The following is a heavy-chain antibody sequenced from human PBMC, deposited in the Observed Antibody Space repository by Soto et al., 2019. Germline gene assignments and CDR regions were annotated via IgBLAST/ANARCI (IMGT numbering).Heavy chain of an antibody. Sequence: PWGSLRLSCAASGFSLVSSGISCVRHSPLKGLEWVSFLSGSAGITFYADSVKGRFTISRDNSKNTLYLQMNSLRAEDTAVYYCAKDRGIEGSSVRAFDVWGQGTMVTVSS. CDR2: LSGSAGIT. V-gene: IGHV3-23*01. CDR3: AKDRGIEGSSVRAFDV. D-gene: IGHD1-26*01. J-gene: IGHJ3*01. CDR1: GFSLVSSG.